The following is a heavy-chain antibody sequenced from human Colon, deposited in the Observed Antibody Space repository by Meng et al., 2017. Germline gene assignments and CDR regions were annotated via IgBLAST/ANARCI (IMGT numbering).Heavy chain of an antibody. CDR2: INHSGST. CDR3: ARSSGWVRTGFDP. J-gene: IGHJ5*02. V-gene: IGHV4-34*01. D-gene: IGHD6-19*01. CDR1: GGSFSDYF. Sequence: QVQLQQWGAGLLKPSETLSLTCAVYGGSFSDYFWSWIRQPPGKGLEWIGEINHSGSTNYNLSLKSRVTISVDTSKNQFSLNLSSVTAADTAVYYCARSSGWVRTGFDPWGQGTLVTVSS.